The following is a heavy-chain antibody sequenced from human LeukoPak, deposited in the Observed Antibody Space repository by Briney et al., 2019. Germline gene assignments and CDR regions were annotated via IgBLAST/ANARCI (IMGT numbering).Heavy chain of an antibody. CDR3: AKVVAAALYYFDY. D-gene: IGHD6-13*01. J-gene: IGHJ4*02. CDR1: GFTFSSYA. Sequence: GGSLRLSCAASGFTFSSYAMSWVRQAPGKGLEWVSAIRGSGGSTYYADSVKGRFTISRDNSKNTLYLQMNSLRAEDTAVYYCAKVVAAALYYFDYWGQGTLVTVSS. V-gene: IGHV3-23*01. CDR2: IRGSGGST.